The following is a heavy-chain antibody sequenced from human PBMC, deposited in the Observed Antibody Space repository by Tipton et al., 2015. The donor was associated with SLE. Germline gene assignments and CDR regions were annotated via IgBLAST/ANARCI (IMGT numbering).Heavy chain of an antibody. CDR1: GGSISGGTYY. D-gene: IGHD4-11*01. CDR2: IYVGGGT. J-gene: IGHJ2*01. CDR3: AREFLNPVTTVHYYFDL. V-gene: IGHV4-61*02. Sequence: TLSLTCTVSGGSISGGTYYWSWIRQSAGGGLQWIGRIYVGGGTNYNPSLQSRVTISADTSKNQVSLKLSSVTAADTAVYYCAREFLNPVTTVHYYFDLWGRGTLVTVSS.